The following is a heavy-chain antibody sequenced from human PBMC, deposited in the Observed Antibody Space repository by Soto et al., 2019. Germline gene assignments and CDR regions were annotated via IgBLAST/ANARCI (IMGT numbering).Heavy chain of an antibody. CDR3: APSPGVFDY. Sequence: QVQLVQSGAEVKKPVSSVKVSCKASGGTFSSLAISWVLQAPGQGLEWMGGLVPVLGTANYAQKFQDRVTITADKSTRTAYMALSSLGSEDTAVYYCAPSPGVFDYWGQGTLVTVSS. CDR1: GGTFSSLA. V-gene: IGHV1-69*06. D-gene: IGHD3-10*01. J-gene: IGHJ4*02. CDR2: LVPVLGTA.